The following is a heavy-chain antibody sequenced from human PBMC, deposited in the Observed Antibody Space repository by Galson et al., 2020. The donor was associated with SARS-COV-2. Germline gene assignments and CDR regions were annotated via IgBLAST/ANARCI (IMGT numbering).Heavy chain of an antibody. D-gene: IGHD3-10*01. CDR1: AYTFTSYY. J-gene: IGHJ4*02. V-gene: IGHV1-46*01. CDR2: INPSGGST. Sequence: ASVKVSCKASAYTFTSYYMHWVRQAPGHGLEWMGIINPSGGSTSYAQKFQGRVTMTRDTSTSTVYMELSSLRSEDTAVYYCARDRFGDPFDYWGQGTLVTVSS. CDR3: ARDRFGDPFDY.